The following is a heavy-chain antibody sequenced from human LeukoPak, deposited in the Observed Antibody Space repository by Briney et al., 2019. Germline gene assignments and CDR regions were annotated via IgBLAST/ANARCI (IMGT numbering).Heavy chain of an antibody. V-gene: IGHV4-59*01. J-gene: IGHJ5*02. CDR3: ARSRRGSGWYSGWFDP. D-gene: IGHD6-19*01. CDR1: GGSISSYY. CDR2: IYYSGST. Sequence: SETLSLTCTVSGGSISSYYWSWIRQPPGKGLEWIRYIYYSGSTNYNPSLKSRVTISVDTSKNQFSLKLSSVTAADTAVYYCARSRRGSGWYSGWFDPWGQGALVTVSS.